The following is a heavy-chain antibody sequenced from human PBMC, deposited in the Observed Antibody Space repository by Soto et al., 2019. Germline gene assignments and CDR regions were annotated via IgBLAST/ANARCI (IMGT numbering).Heavy chain of an antibody. J-gene: IGHJ6*02. CDR3: AKDMGEYRSYYGMDV. CDR2: ISWNSGSI. D-gene: IGHD6-6*01. V-gene: IGHV3-9*01. CDR1: GFTFDDYA. Sequence: GGSLRLSCAASGFTFDDYAMHWVRQAPGKGLEWVSGISWNSGSIGYADSVKGRFTIPRDNAKNSLYLQMNSLRAEDTALYYCAKDMGEYRSYYGMDVWGQGTTVTVSS.